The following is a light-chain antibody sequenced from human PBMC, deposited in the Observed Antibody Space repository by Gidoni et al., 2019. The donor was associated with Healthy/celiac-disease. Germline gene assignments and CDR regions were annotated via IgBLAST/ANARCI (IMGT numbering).Light chain of an antibody. V-gene: IGKV1-39*01. Sequence: DIQLTQSPSSLSASVGDRVTITCRASQSISSYLNWYQQKPGKAPKLLIYAASSLQSGVPSRFSGSGSGTDLTLTISRLQPEDFATYYCQQSDSTPRTFXXXTKVEIK. CDR3: QQSDSTPRT. CDR2: AAS. CDR1: QSISSY. J-gene: IGKJ1*01.